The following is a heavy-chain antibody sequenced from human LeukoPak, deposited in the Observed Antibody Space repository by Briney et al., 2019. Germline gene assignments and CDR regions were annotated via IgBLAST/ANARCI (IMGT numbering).Heavy chain of an antibody. D-gene: IGHD2-2*02. CDR2: INHSGST. CDR3: ARRSDCSSSNCYNDNWFDP. J-gene: IGHJ5*02. Sequence: SETLSLTCAVYGGSFSGYYWSWIRQPPGKGLEWIGEINHSGSTNYNPSLKSRVTISVDTSKNQFSLKLSSVTAADTAVYYSARRSDCSSSNCYNDNWFDPWGQGTLVTVSP. V-gene: IGHV4-34*01. CDR1: GGSFSGYY.